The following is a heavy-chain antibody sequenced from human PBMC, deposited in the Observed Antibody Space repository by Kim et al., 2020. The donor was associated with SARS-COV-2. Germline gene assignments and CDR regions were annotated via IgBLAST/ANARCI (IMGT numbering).Heavy chain of an antibody. CDR3: ARRKQNAELAVAGDFDY. V-gene: IGHV4-4*02. D-gene: IGHD6-19*01. CDR1: GGSISSSNW. CDR2: IYHSGST. J-gene: IGHJ4*02. Sequence: SETLSLTCAVSGGSISSSNWWSWVRQPPGKGLEWIGEIYHSGSTNYNPSLKSRVTISVDKSKNQFSLKLSSVTAADTAVYYCARRKQNAELAVAGDFDYWGQGTLVTVSS.